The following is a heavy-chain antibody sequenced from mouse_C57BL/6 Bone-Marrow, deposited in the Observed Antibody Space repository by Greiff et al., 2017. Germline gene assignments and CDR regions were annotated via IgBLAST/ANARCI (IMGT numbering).Heavy chain of an antibody. D-gene: IGHD1-1*01. V-gene: IGHV5-16*01. CDR3: AREAYGYAMDY. Sequence: EVKLMESEGGLVQPGSSMKLSCTASGFTFSDYYMAWVRQVPEKGLEWVANINYDGSSTYYLDSLKSRFIISRDNANNILYLQMSSLKSEDTATYYYAREAYGYAMDYWGQGTSVTVSS. CDR2: INYDGSST. J-gene: IGHJ4*01. CDR1: GFTFSDYY.